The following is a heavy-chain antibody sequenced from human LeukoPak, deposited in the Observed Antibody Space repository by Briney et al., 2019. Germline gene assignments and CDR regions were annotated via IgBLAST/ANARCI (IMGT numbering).Heavy chain of an antibody. D-gene: IGHD6-6*01. Sequence: ASVKVSCKASGYTFTGYYMHWVRQAPGQGLEWMGWINPNSGGTNYAQKFQGRVTMTRDTSISTAYMELSRLRSDDTAVYYCARDLSAYSSSFRFDYWGQGTLVTVSS. J-gene: IGHJ4*02. CDR3: ARDLSAYSSSFRFDY. V-gene: IGHV1-2*02. CDR2: INPNSGGT. CDR1: GYTFTGYY.